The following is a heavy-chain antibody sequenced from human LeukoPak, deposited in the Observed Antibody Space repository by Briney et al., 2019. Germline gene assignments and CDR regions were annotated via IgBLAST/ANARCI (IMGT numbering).Heavy chain of an antibody. Sequence: ASVKVSCKASGYTFTNYAMNWVRQAPGQGLEWMGWIDPNTGNPTYAQGFTGRFVFSLDTSVTTTYLQISGLKAEDTAVYYCARAYQRLGGLSFPDSWGQGTLVTVSS. J-gene: IGHJ5*01. D-gene: IGHD3-16*02. CDR1: GYTFTNYA. CDR3: ARAYQRLGGLSFPDS. CDR2: IDPNTGNP. V-gene: IGHV7-4-1*02.